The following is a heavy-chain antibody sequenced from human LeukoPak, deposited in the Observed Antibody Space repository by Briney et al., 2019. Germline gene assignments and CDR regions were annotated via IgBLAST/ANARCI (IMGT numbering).Heavy chain of an antibody. CDR2: INTDGSGSGT. V-gene: IGHV3-74*01. Sequence: GGSLRLSCAASGFTFSSDWMHWVRQAPGKGLVWVSRINTDGSGSGTSYADSVKGRFTISRDNAKNTLYLQMKSLRAEDTAIYYCAKEVSRVTTFYFDYWGQGTLVTVSS. CDR3: AKEVSRVTTFYFDY. CDR1: GFTFSSDW. J-gene: IGHJ4*02. D-gene: IGHD4-17*01.